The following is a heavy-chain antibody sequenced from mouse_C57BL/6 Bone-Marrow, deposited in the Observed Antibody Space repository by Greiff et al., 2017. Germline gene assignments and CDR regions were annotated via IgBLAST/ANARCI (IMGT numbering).Heavy chain of an antibody. D-gene: IGHD2-3*01. Sequence: VQLQQSGPELVKPGASVKISCKASGYTFTDYYMNWVKQSHGKSLEWIGDINPNNGGTSYNQKFKGKATLTVDKSSSTAYMELRSLTSEDSAVYYCAWTLWLLPFAYWGQGTLVTVSA. J-gene: IGHJ3*01. CDR3: AWTLWLLPFAY. CDR1: GYTFTDYY. CDR2: INPNNGGT. V-gene: IGHV1-26*01.